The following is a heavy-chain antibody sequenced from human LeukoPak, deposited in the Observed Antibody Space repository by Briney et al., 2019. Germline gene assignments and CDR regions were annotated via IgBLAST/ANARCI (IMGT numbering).Heavy chain of an antibody. D-gene: IGHD6-13*01. CDR1: GFTFSNYE. CDR3: ARDSGSGTAGNEFDY. Sequence: GGSLRLSCAASGFTFSNYEMNWVRQAPGKGLEWVAYISESGSLIYYADSVRGRFTISRDNSKNSLFLQMSSLRAEDTAVYYCARDSGSGTAGNEFDYWGQGTLVSVSS. CDR2: ISESGSLI. J-gene: IGHJ4*02. V-gene: IGHV3-48*03.